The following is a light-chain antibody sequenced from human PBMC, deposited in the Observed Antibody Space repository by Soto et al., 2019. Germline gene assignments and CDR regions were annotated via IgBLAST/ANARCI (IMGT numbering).Light chain of an antibody. Sequence: EIVMTQSPGTLSMSPGERATLSCRASQSVSSNLAWYQQKPGQAPRLLIHGASTRVTGIPARFSGSGSGTEFTLTISSLQSEDFAVYYCQQYANWPPLTFGGGTKVEIK. CDR3: QQYANWPPLT. CDR2: GAS. V-gene: IGKV3-15*01. CDR1: QSVSSN. J-gene: IGKJ4*01.